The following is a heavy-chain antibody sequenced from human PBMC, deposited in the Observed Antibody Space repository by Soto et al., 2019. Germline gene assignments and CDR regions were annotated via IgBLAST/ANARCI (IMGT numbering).Heavy chain of an antibody. V-gene: IGHV3-30*12. CDR2: IAFDGSQK. J-gene: IGHJ6*02. D-gene: IGHD2-21*02. Sequence: SCTASGFSFNTSGMHWVRQTPDKGLEWVAVIAFDGSQKFYGDSVRGRFTISRDNSKNTLFLQMKSLTADDTAVYYCATKVRVTNYLYYGMDVWGQGTTVTVSS. CDR3: ATKVRVTNYLYYGMDV. CDR1: GFSFNTSG.